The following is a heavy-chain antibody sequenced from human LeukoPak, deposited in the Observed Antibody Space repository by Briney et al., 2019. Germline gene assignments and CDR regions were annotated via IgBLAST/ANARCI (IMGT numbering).Heavy chain of an antibody. V-gene: IGHV4-59*08. Sequence: PSETLSLTCTVSGGSTSSYHWSWIRQPPGKGLEWIGYIYYSGSTNYNPSLKSRVTISVDTSKNQCSLKLSSVTAADTAVYYFAILTYFTYCFYYWGQGTLVTVSS. CDR1: GGSTSSYH. J-gene: IGHJ4*02. D-gene: IGHD2/OR15-2a*01. CDR3: AILTYFTYCFYY. CDR2: IYYSGST.